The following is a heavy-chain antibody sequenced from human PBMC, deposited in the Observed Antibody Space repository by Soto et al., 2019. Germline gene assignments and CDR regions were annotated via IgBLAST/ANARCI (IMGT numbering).Heavy chain of an antibody. D-gene: IGHD6-13*01. CDR2: INPNSGGT. J-gene: IGHJ4*02. CDR1: GYTFNDYY. CDR3: ARDLHRNAPGTMGY. V-gene: IGHV1-2*02. Sequence: ASVKVSCKASGYTFNDYYMHWVRQAPGQGLEWMGWINPNSGGTNYAQKFQGRVTMTRDTSISTAYMELSRLSSDDTVVYYCARDLHRNAPGTMGYWGQGTLVTVSS.